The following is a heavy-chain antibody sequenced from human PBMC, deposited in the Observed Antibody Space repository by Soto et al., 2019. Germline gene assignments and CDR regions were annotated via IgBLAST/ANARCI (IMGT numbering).Heavy chain of an antibody. V-gene: IGHV3-7*01. CDR3: AREPSIAAVGFDP. Sequence: EVQLVESGGGLVQPGGSLRLSCAASGFTFSSYWMSWVRQAPGKGLEWVANIKQDGSEKYYVDSVKGRFTISRDNAKNSLYLQMNSLRAEDTAVYYCAREPSIAAVGFDPWGQGTLVTVSS. CDR1: GFTFSSYW. CDR2: IKQDGSEK. J-gene: IGHJ5*02. D-gene: IGHD6-13*01.